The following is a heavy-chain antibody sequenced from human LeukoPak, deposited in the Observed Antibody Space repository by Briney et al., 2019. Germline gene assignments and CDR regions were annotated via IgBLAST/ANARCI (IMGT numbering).Heavy chain of an antibody. CDR3: ARVGGTNYYYYGMDV. CDR1: GGSISNYN. CDR2: VYYSGST. D-gene: IGHD1-26*01. Sequence: PSDTLSLTCTVSGGSISNYNSSWIRKPPGKGLEWIGYVYYSGSTNYNPSLKSRVTISVDTSKNQFSLKLSSVTAADTAVYYCARVGGTNYYYYGMDVWGQGTTVTVSS. J-gene: IGHJ6*02. V-gene: IGHV4-59*01.